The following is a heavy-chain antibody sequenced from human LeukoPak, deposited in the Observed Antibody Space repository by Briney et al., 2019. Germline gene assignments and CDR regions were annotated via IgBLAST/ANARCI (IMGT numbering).Heavy chain of an antibody. D-gene: IGHD6-19*01. J-gene: IGHJ4*02. V-gene: IGHV3-23*01. CDR2: ISGMGGRT. CDR3: AKTVADHDY. Sequence: GGSLRLSCADSGFTFTTYGTTWVRQAPGKGLEWVAVISGMGGRTYYADSVKGRFTISRDNSDNTLYLQMNSLRVEDTAVYYCAKTVADHDYWGQGTLVTVSS. CDR1: GFTFTTYG.